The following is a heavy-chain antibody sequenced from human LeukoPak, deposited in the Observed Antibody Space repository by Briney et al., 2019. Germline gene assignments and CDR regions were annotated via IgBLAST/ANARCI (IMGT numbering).Heavy chain of an antibody. J-gene: IGHJ4*02. V-gene: IGHV1-2*02. CDR1: GYTFTGYY. CDR2: INPNSGGT. D-gene: IGHD3-22*01. Sequence: ASVKVSCKASGYTFTGYYMHWVRQAPGQGLEWMGWINPNSGGTNYAQKFQGRVTMTRDTSISTAYLQWSSLKASDTAMYYCATSLGPEGSGSDLDYWGQGTLVTVSS. CDR3: ATSLGPEGSGSDLDY.